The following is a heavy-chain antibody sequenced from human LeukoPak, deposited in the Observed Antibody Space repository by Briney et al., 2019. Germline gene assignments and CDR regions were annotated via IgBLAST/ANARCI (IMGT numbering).Heavy chain of an antibody. J-gene: IGHJ4*02. V-gene: IGHV4-39*01. CDR1: GGSISSSSYY. Sequence: SGTLSLTCTVSGGSISSSSYYWGWIRQPPGKGLEWIGSIYYSGSTYYNPSLKSRVTISVDTSKNQFSLKLSSVTAADTAVYYCAAQQQLEHFDYWGQGTLVTVSS. CDR3: AAQQQLEHFDY. CDR2: IYYSGST. D-gene: IGHD6-13*01.